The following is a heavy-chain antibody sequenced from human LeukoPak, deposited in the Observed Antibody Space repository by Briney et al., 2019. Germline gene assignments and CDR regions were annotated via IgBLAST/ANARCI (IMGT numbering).Heavy chain of an antibody. D-gene: IGHD3-16*01. J-gene: IGHJ4*02. CDR3: ASSGSLGVAASYFDY. CDR2: INPNSGGT. V-gene: IGHV1-2*02. Sequence: GASVKVSCKASGYTFTGYYIHWVRQAPGQGLEWMGWINPNSGGTNYAQKFQGRVTMTRDTSISTAYMELSRLRSDDTAVYYSASSGSLGVAASYFDYWGQGTLVTVSS. CDR1: GYTFTGYY.